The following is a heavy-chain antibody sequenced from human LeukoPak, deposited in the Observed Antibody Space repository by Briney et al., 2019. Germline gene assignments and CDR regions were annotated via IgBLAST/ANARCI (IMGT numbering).Heavy chain of an antibody. CDR3: ARPGDSSGWYGGSDY. CDR1: GGSISSSSYY. Sequence: SETLSLTCTVSGGSISSSSYYWGWVRQPPGKGLEWVGSIYYSGSTYYNPSLKSRVTISVDTSKNQFPLKLSSVTAADTAVYYCARPGDSSGWYGGSDYWGQGTLVTVSS. V-gene: IGHV4-39*01. J-gene: IGHJ4*02. D-gene: IGHD6-19*01. CDR2: IYYSGST.